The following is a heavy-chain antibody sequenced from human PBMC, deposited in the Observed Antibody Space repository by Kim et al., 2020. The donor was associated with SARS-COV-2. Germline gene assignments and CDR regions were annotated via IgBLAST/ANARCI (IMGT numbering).Heavy chain of an antibody. Sequence: GESLKISCKGSGYSFTSYWIGWVRQMPGKGLEWMGIIYPGDSDTRYSPSFQGQVTISADKSISTAYLQWSSLKASDTAMYYCARNYYDSSGYAPIDYWGQGTLVTVSS. J-gene: IGHJ4*02. V-gene: IGHV5-51*01. CDR2: IYPGDSDT. CDR1: GYSFTSYW. CDR3: ARNYYDSSGYAPIDY. D-gene: IGHD3-22*01.